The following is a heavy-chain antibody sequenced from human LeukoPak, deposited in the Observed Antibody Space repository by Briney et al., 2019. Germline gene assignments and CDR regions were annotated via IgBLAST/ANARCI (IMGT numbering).Heavy chain of an antibody. CDR3: ARGPRRGYRGYDSTPRYGMDV. Sequence: SETLSLTCAVYGGSFSGYYWSWIRQPPGKGLEWIGEINHSESTNYNPSLKSRVTIPVDTSKNQFSLKLSSVTAADTAVYYCARGPRRGYRGYDSTPRYGMDVWGKGTTVTVSS. V-gene: IGHV4-34*01. CDR1: GGSFSGYY. CDR2: INHSEST. D-gene: IGHD5-12*01. J-gene: IGHJ6*04.